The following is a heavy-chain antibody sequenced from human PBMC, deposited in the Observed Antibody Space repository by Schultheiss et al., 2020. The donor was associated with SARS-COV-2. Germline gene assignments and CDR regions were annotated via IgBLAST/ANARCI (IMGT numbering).Heavy chain of an antibody. CDR1: GFTFSSYS. Sequence: GGSLRLSCAASGFTFSSYSMNWVRQAPGKGLEWVAVIWYDGSNKYYVDSVKGRFTISRDNSKNTLYLQMNSLRAEDTAVYYCAKEHGDLAWYFDLWGRGTLVTVSS. CDR2: IWYDGSNK. V-gene: IGHV3-33*06. J-gene: IGHJ2*01. D-gene: IGHD4-17*01. CDR3: AKEHGDLAWYFDL.